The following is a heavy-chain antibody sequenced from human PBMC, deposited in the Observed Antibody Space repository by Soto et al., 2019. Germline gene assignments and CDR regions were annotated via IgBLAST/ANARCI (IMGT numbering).Heavy chain of an antibody. J-gene: IGHJ4*02. CDR1: GFTFSSYA. CDR3: ARDGDYGDYIDY. CDR2: ISYDGSNK. Sequence: GGSLRLSCAASGFTFSSYAMHWVRQAPGKGLEWVAVISYDGSNKYYADSVKGRFNISRDNSKNTLYLQMNSLRAEDTAVYYCARDGDYGDYIDYWGQGTLVTVSS. D-gene: IGHD4-17*01. V-gene: IGHV3-30-3*01.